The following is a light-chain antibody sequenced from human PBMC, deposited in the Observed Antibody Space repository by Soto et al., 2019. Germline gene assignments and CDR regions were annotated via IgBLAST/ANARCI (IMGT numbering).Light chain of an antibody. CDR3: SSYTRFSTLV. V-gene: IGLV2-14*01. J-gene: IGLJ2*01. Sequence: QSALTQTASVSGSPGQSITISCTGTSSDVGGYNFVSWYQQHPDKAPKLIIYEVRHRPSGVSNRFSGSKSGHTASLTISGLQAEDEADYYCSSYTRFSTLVFGGGTKLTVL. CDR1: SSDVGGYNF. CDR2: EVR.